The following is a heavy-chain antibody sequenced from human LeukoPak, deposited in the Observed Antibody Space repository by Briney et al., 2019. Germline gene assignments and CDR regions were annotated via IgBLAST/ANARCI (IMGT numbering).Heavy chain of an antibody. J-gene: IGHJ4*02. CDR2: IKQEGSEK. CDR3: TRGSNWYIY. Sequence: PGGSLRLSCAASGFTLSSNWMSWVRQAPGKGPEWVASIKQEGSEKYYVDSVKGRFTISRDNTKNSLHLQMNSLRAEDTAVYYCTRGSNWYIYWGQGTLVTVSS. V-gene: IGHV3-7*01. CDR1: GFTLSSNW. D-gene: IGHD6-13*01.